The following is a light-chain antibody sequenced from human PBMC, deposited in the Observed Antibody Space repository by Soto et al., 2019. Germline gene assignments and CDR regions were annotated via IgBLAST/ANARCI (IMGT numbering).Light chain of an antibody. CDR3: GADHGSGIPRV. CDR1: SGYSNYK. Sequence: QSVLTQPPSASASLGASVTLTCTLSSGYSNYKVDWYQQRPGKGPRFVMRVGTGGIVGSKGDGIPDRFSVLGSGLNRYLTIKNIQEEDESDCHCGADHGSGIPRVFGGGTKLTVL. V-gene: IGLV9-49*01. CDR2: VGTGGIVG. J-gene: IGLJ3*02.